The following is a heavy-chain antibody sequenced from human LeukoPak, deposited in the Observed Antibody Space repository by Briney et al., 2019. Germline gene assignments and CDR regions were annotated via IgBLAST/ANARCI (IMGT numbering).Heavy chain of an antibody. CDR3: VRLRRNSDSSGYYYYYDY. V-gene: IGHV3-21*01. CDR1: QFTFSSYS. CDR2: INRGATHI. D-gene: IGHD3-22*01. J-gene: IGHJ4*02. Sequence: GGSLRLSCAASQFTFSSYSMNWVRQAPGKGLEWVSSINRGATHIYYADSLRGRFIISRDDAKNSLYLQMNSLSAEDTAVYYCVRLRRNSDSSGYYYYYDYWGQGTLVTVSS.